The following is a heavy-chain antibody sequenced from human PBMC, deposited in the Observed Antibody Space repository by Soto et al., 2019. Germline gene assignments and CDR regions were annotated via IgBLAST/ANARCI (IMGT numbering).Heavy chain of an antibody. CDR1: GGSISSYY. V-gene: IGHV4-59*12. D-gene: IGHD6-19*01. Sequence: QVQLQESGPGLVKPSETLSLTCTVSGGSISSYYWSWIRQPPGKGLEWIGYIDYSGSTNYNPSLKXXVXIXXDTSKNQFSLKLSSVTAADAAVYCCARDPGSGVDYWGQGTLVAVSS. CDR2: IDYSGST. CDR3: ARDPGSGVDY. J-gene: IGHJ4*02.